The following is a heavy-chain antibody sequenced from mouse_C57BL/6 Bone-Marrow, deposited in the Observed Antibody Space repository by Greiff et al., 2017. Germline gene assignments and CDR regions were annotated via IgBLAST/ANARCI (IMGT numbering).Heavy chain of an antibody. J-gene: IGHJ4*01. CDR3: ARGSLSRDY. CDR1: GYTFTSYW. CDR2: IYPGSGST. V-gene: IGHV1-55*01. D-gene: IGHD6-2*01. Sequence: QVHVKQPGAELVKPGASVKMSCKASGYTFTSYWITWVKQRPGQGLEWIGDIYPGSGSTNYNEKFKSKATLTVDTSSSTAYMQLSSLTSEDSAVYYCARGSLSRDYWGQGTSVTVSS.